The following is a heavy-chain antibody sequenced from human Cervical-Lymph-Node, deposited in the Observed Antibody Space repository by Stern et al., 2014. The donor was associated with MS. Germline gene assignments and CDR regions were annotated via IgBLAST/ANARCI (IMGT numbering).Heavy chain of an antibody. Sequence: QVQLVESGPGLVKPSETLSLTCTVSGGSISGYYCSWIRQPPGKGLEWIGHIYYSGSTNYMPSLKSRVSISIDTPKNQFSLKLSSVTAADTAVYYCARSRDAYSPLAYWGQGALVTVSS. CDR2: IYYSGST. V-gene: IGHV4-59*01. CDR1: GGSISGYY. CDR3: ARSRDAYSPLAY. D-gene: IGHD5-24*01. J-gene: IGHJ4*02.